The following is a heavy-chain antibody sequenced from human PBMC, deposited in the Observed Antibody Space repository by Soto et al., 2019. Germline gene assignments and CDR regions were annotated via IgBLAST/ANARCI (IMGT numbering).Heavy chain of an antibody. V-gene: IGHV4-59*01. J-gene: IGHJ6*02. D-gene: IGHD6-25*01. Sequence: TSETLSLTCTVSGGSISDYFWSWIRRPPGKGLEFIGSVYYDGRTNFNPSLKSRVSISVDTSKNQFSLMLSSVTAADTAVYYCARDAANNYHGMDVWGQGTTVTVSS. CDR1: GGSISDYF. CDR2: VYYDGRT. CDR3: ARDAANNYHGMDV.